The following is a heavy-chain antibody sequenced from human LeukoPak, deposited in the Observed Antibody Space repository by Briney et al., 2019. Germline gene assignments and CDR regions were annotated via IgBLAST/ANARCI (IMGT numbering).Heavy chain of an antibody. Sequence: GGSLRLSCAASGFTFSTYVMSWVRQAPGKGLEWVSAISGSGGSTYYADSVKGRFTISRDSSKNTLYLQMNSLGADDRAVYYCAKGNWRYFDYWGQGTLVTVSS. CDR1: GFTFSTYV. CDR2: ISGSGGST. CDR3: AKGNWRYFDY. V-gene: IGHV3-23*01. J-gene: IGHJ4*02. D-gene: IGHD1-1*01.